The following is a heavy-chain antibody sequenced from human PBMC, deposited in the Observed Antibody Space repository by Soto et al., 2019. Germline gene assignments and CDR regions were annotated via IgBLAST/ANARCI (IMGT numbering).Heavy chain of an antibody. CDR1: GGTFSSYA. Sequence: SVKVSCKASGGTFSSYAISWVRQAPGQGLEWMGGIIPIFGTANYAQKFQGRVTITADKSTSTAYMELSSLRSEDTAVYYCARAPPLAYGGGDCSFADWGHGTQVT. CDR3: ARAPPLAYGGGDCSFAD. CDR2: IIPIFGTA. J-gene: IGHJ4*01. D-gene: IGHD2-21*02. V-gene: IGHV1-69*06.